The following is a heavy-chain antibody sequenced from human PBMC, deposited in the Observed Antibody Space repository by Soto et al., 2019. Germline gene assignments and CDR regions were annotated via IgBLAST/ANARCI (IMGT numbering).Heavy chain of an antibody. J-gene: IGHJ6*02. CDR2: INHSGST. Sequence: SETLSLPCAVYGGSFSGYCWSWIRQPPGKGLEWIGEINHSGSTNYNPSLKIRVTISVDTSKNQFSLKLSSVTAADTAVYYCARAWENYYYYYGMDFCGQGTRVIVCS. CDR1: GGSFSGYC. CDR3: ARAWENYYYYYGMDF. V-gene: IGHV4-34*01. D-gene: IGHD1-26*01.